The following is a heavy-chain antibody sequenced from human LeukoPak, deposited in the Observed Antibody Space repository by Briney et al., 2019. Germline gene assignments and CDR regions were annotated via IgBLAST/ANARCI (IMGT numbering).Heavy chain of an antibody. V-gene: IGHV3-74*01. Sequence: GGSLRLSCAASGFTFSSYWMHWVSQSPGKGPVWVSRINRDGSSANYADSVRGRFTISRDNAKNTLYLQMNSLRAEDTAVYYCARRVSAKSLDYWGQGTLVTVSS. CDR1: GFTFSSYW. D-gene: IGHD5-18*01. J-gene: IGHJ4*02. CDR2: INRDGSSA. CDR3: ARRVSAKSLDY.